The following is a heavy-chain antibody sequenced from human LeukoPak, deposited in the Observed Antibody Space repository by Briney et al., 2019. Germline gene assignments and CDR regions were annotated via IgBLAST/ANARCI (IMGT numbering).Heavy chain of an antibody. CDR1: GNTFTIFH. Sequence: GASVKVSCTASGNTFTIFHIHWVRQAPGQGLEYMGIIKVYGDTTIYAQRFQGRITMTRDTSTSTVYMELSSLNSEDTAVYYCARESPSTFYFDYWGQGTLVTVSS. J-gene: IGHJ4*02. V-gene: IGHV1-46*01. CDR3: ARESPSTFYFDY. CDR2: IKVYGDTT. D-gene: IGHD1-1*01.